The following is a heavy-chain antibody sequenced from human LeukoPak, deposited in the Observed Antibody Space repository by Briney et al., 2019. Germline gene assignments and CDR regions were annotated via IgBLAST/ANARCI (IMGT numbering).Heavy chain of an antibody. CDR2: IYYSGST. Sequence: PSETLSLTCTVSGGSISSYYWSWIRQPPGKGLEWIGYIYYSGSTNYNPSLKSRVTISVDTSKNQFSLKLSSVTAAGTAVYYCARVRSGGSQRYYYYYMDVWGKGTTVTVSS. V-gene: IGHV4-59*01. J-gene: IGHJ6*03. CDR1: GGSISSYY. D-gene: IGHD3-16*01. CDR3: ARVRSGGSQRYYYYYMDV.